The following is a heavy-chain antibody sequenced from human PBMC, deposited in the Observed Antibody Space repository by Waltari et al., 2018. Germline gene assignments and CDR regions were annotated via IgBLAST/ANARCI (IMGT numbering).Heavy chain of an antibody. J-gene: IGHJ3*02. CDR2: ISGSGGST. CDR1: GFTFSSYV. V-gene: IGHV3-23*01. CDR3: AKTPNAWFGDRGGAFDI. Sequence: EVQLLESGGGLVQPGGSLRLSCAASGFTFSSYVMSWVRQAPGKGLEWVSAISGSGGSTYYADSVKGRFTISRDNSKNTLYLQMNSLRAEDTAVYYCAKTPNAWFGDRGGAFDIWGQGTMVTVSS. D-gene: IGHD3-10*01.